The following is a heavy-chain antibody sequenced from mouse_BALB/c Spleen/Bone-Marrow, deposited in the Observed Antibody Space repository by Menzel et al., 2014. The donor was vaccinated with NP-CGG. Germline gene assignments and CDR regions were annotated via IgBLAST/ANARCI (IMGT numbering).Heavy chain of an antibody. CDR1: GFNIKDTY. CDR3: ARWKLGRAWFAY. Sequence: VQLQQSGAELVKPGASVKLSCTASGFNIKDTYMHWVKQRPEQGLEWIGRIDPANGNTKYDPKFQGKATITADASSNTAYLQLSSLTSEDTAVYYCARWKLGRAWFAYWGQGTLVTVSA. CDR2: IDPANGNT. J-gene: IGHJ3*01. D-gene: IGHD4-1*01. V-gene: IGHV14-3*02.